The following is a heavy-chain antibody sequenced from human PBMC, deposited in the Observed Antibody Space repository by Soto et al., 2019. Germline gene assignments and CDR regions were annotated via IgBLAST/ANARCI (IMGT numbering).Heavy chain of an antibody. J-gene: IGHJ4*02. V-gene: IGHV4-59*01. CDR3: ARVGGSLPSGLDY. D-gene: IGHD2-15*01. Sequence: QVQLQESGPGLVKPSETLSLTCTVSGGSISSYYWTWIRQPPGKGLEWIGYISYSGSTSYNPSLKSRITISVDTSDYQFSRKVRSVAAADTAVYYCARVGGSLPSGLDYWGQGTLVIVSS. CDR1: GGSISSYY. CDR2: ISYSGST.